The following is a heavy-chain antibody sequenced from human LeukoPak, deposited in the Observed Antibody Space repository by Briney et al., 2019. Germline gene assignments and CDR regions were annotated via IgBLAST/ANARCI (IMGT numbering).Heavy chain of an antibody. D-gene: IGHD6-6*01. CDR3: ARSAARLRYYYAMDV. CDR1: GFTFSSNW. V-gene: IGHV3-74*01. Sequence: GGSLRLSCAASGFTFSSNWMHWVRQAPGKGLVWVSRMNRDGSSTSYADSVKGRFTISRHNSKNTLYLQMSSLSAEDTAVYFCARSAARLRYYYAMDVWGQGTTVTVCS. J-gene: IGHJ6*02. CDR2: MNRDGSST.